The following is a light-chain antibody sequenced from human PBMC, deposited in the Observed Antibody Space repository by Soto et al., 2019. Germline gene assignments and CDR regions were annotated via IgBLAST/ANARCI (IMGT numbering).Light chain of an antibody. CDR3: SSYTSSSTVV. CDR1: SSDVGGYNY. V-gene: IGLV2-14*01. CDR2: EGN. J-gene: IGLJ3*02. Sequence: QSALTQPASVSGSPGQSITISCTGTSSDVGGYNYVSWYQQHPGKVPKLMIYEGNKRPSGVSNRFSASKSGNTAYLTISGLQAEDEADYYCSSYTSSSTVVFGGGTQLTVL.